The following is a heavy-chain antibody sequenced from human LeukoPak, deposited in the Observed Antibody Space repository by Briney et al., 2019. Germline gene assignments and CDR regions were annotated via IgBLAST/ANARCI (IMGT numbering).Heavy chain of an antibody. V-gene: IGHV1-2*02. CDR1: GYTFTGYY. D-gene: IGHD2-2*02. Sequence: ASVKVSCKASGYTFTGYYMHWVRQAPGQGLEWMGWINPNSGGTNYAQKFQGRVTMTRDTSISTAYMELSRLRSDDTAVYYCARALGAYCSSTSCYMGDGDFDYWGQGTLVTVSS. CDR3: ARALGAYCSSTSCYMGDGDFDY. J-gene: IGHJ4*02. CDR2: INPNSGGT.